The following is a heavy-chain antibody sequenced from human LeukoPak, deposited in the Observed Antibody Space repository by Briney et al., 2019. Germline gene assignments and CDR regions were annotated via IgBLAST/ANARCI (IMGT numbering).Heavy chain of an antibody. CDR2: SIPIFGTA. CDR3: ASTVTSDIVVVPAAIAWFDP. D-gene: IGHD2-2*01. J-gene: IGHJ5*02. CDR1: GGTFSSYA. Sequence: SVKVSCKASGGTFSSYAISWVRQAPGQGLERMGGSIPIFGTANDAQKFQGRVTITADESTSTAYMELSSLRSEDTAVYYCASTVTSDIVVVPAAIAWFDPWGQGTLVTVSS. V-gene: IGHV1-69*01.